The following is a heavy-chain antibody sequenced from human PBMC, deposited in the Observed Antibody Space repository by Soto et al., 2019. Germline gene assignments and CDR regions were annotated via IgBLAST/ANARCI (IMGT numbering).Heavy chain of an antibody. V-gene: IGHV4-30-2*01. Sequence: PSETLSLTCAVSGGSISSGGYSWSWIRQPPGKGLEWIGYIYHSGSTYYNPSLKSRVTISVDRSKNQFSLKLSSVTAADTAVYYCARAFGYYDSSGYFPGLGYYYYHGMDVWGQGTTVTVS. D-gene: IGHD3-22*01. CDR2: IYHSGST. CDR1: GGSISSGGYS. J-gene: IGHJ6*02. CDR3: ARAFGYYDSSGYFPGLGYYYYHGMDV.